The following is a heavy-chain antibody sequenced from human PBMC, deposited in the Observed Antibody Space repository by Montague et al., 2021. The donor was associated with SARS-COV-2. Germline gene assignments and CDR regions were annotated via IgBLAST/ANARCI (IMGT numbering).Heavy chain of an antibody. CDR1: GFTFSNYW. CDR2: IKPDGSGQ. CDR3: ARSLFSSGSF. D-gene: IGHD3-10*01. Sequence: SLRLSCAASGFTFSNYWMNWARQAPGKGLEWVASIKPDGSGQNYVDPVKGRFTISRDNAKKSLYLQMNSLRVDDTAVYYCARSLFSSGSFWGQGTLVTVSS. V-gene: IGHV3-7*01. J-gene: IGHJ4*02.